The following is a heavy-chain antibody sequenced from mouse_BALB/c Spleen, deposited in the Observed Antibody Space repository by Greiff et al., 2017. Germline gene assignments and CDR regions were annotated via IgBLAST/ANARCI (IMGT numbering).Heavy chain of an antibody. J-gene: IGHJ1*01. D-gene: IGHD2-1*01. V-gene: IGHV6-6*02. CDR1: GFTFSNYW. CDR2: IRLKSNNYAT. Sequence: EVQGVESGGGLVQPGGSMKLSCVASGFTFSNYWMNWVRQSPEKGLEWVAEIRLKSNNYATHYAESVKGRFTISRDDSKSSVYLQMNNLRAEDTGIYYCTPLYYGNYDWYFDVWGAGTTVTVSS. CDR3: TPLYYGNYDWYFDV.